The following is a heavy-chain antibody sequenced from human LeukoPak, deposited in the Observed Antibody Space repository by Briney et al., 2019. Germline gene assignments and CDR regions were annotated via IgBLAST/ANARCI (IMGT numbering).Heavy chain of an antibody. Sequence: SGGSLRLFCAASGFTFSSYSMDWVRQAPGKGVGWVSSISSSSSYIYYADSVKGRFTISRDNAKNSLYLQMNSLRAEDTAVYYCGRDPLRIAAAGTRGDYWGQGTLVTVSS. D-gene: IGHD6-13*01. CDR2: ISSSSSYI. J-gene: IGHJ4*02. CDR3: GRDPLRIAAAGTRGDY. V-gene: IGHV3-21*01. CDR1: GFTFSSYS.